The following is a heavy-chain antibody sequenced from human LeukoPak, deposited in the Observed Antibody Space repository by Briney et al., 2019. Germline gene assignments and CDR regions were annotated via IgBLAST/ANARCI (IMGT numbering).Heavy chain of an antibody. CDR3: AKVGYCSSTSCPNDY. CDR2: ISGNTYVT. D-gene: IGHD2-2*01. CDR1: RFTFSNYA. J-gene: IGHJ4*02. V-gene: IGHV3-23*01. Sequence: PGGSLRLSCAPSRFTFSNYAIRSGRQTPGKGLEWVSAISGNTYVTYYADPVKGRFTISRDNSKNTLYLQMNSLRAEDTAVYYCAKVGYCSSTSCPNDYWGQGTLVTVSS.